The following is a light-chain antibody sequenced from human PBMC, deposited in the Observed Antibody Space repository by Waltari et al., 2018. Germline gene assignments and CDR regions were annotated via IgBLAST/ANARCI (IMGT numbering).Light chain of an antibody. Sequence: QSALTQPASVSGSPGQLITISCTGTSSDIGGFYYFSWYQQHPGKAPKLMIYDVSNRPSGVSNRFSGSKSGTTASLTISGLQTEDEADYYCSSYVSGGTLVFGGGTKLTVL. J-gene: IGLJ2*01. V-gene: IGLV2-14*03. CDR1: SSDIGGFYY. CDR3: SSYVSGGTLV. CDR2: DVS.